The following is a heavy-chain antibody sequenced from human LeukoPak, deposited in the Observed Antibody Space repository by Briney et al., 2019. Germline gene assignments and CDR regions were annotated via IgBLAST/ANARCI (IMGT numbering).Heavy chain of an antibody. CDR1: GYTFTNYD. CDR2: MNPNSGYT. J-gene: IGHJ5*02. D-gene: IGHD2-15*01. V-gene: IGHV1-8*01. Sequence: ASVNVSCKASGYTFTNYDVNWVRQATGQGLEWMGWMNPNSGYTGHAQKFQGRVTMTRNTSISTAYMELSSLGSEDTAVYYCARGPAASHRNWFDPWGQGTLVTVSS. CDR3: ARGPAASHRNWFDP.